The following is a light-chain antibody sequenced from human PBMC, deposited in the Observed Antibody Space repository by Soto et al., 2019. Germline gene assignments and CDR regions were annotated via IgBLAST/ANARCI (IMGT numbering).Light chain of an antibody. CDR1: QSISSW. CDR2: DAS. J-gene: IGKJ1*01. CDR3: QQHST. Sequence: DIQMTQSPSTLSASVGDRVTITCRASQSISSWLAWYQQKPGKAPKLLIYDASSLERGVPSTFSGSGSGTDFPLTISSPQPEDFATYYCQQHSTFGQGTKVEIK. V-gene: IGKV1-5*01.